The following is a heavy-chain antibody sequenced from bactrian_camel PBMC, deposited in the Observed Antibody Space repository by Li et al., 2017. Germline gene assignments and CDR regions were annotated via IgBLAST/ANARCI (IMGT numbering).Heavy chain of an antibody. CDR2: LDSGPGRT. V-gene: IGHV3S32*01. D-gene: IGHD1*01. Sequence: VQLVESGGGLVQPGGSLRLSCAVSGLTLATTDMAWIRQLPGNGFEWVATLDSGPGRTSYTPSVKGRFTISRDNAKNTLYLQMNSLQSEDTAVYYCTTQRSWLAYPNQDLLKGQGTQVTVS. CDR1: GLTLATTD. J-gene: IGHJ4*01.